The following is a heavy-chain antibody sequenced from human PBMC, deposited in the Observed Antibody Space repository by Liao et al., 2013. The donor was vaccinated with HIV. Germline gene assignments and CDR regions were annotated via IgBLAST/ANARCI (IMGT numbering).Heavy chain of an antibody. D-gene: IGHD3-3*01. J-gene: IGHJ4*02. V-gene: IGHV4-4*07. CDR2: VYASGTV. CDR1: GGSISSYY. Sequence: QVQLQESGPGLVKPSETLSLTCTVSGGSISSYYWSWIRQPAGKGLEWIGRVYASGTVNYNPSLRSRVTLSLDTSKNQVSLKLNSLTAADTAVYFCARGEWSGRFDYWGRGTLVTVSS. CDR3: ARGEWSGRFDY.